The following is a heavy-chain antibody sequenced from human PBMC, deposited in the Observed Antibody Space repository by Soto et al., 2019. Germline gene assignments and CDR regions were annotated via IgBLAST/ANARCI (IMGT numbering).Heavy chain of an antibody. CDR3: AKDEEYQLLGSNYYYYYGMDV. D-gene: IGHD2-2*01. Sequence: HPGGSLRLSCAASGFTFSSYGMHWVRQAPGKGLEWVAVISYDGSNKYYADSVKGRFTISRDNSKNTLYLQMNSLRAEDTAVYYCAKDEEYQLLGSNYYYYYGMDVWGQGTTVTVSS. CDR1: GFTFSSYG. V-gene: IGHV3-30*18. J-gene: IGHJ6*02. CDR2: ISYDGSNK.